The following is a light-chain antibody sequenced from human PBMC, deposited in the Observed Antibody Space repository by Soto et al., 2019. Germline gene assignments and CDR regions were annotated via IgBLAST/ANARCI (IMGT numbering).Light chain of an antibody. V-gene: IGKV1-33*01. CDR2: DAS. CDR1: QNIKNY. CDR3: QQYENLPT. J-gene: IGKJ5*01. Sequence: IQNNQFPFSLSASVGGRVPIPCQARQNIKNYLNWYQQKPGRDPKLLIYDASNLEAGVPSRFRGSGSGTDFTFTISRLQPEDIATYYCQQYENLPTFGQGTRLEIK.